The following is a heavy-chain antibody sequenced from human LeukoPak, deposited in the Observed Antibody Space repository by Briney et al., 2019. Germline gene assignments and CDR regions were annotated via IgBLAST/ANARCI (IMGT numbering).Heavy chain of an antibody. Sequence: VASVKVSCKASGYTFTSYAMHWVSQAPGQRLEWMGWINAGNGNTKYSQKFQGRVTITRDTSASTAYMELSSLRSEDTAVYYCARGDIRDALYSYGYVFDYWGQGTLVTVSS. CDR1: GYTFTSYA. CDR2: INAGNGNT. J-gene: IGHJ4*02. CDR3: ARGDIRDALYSYGYVFDY. D-gene: IGHD5-18*01. V-gene: IGHV1-3*01.